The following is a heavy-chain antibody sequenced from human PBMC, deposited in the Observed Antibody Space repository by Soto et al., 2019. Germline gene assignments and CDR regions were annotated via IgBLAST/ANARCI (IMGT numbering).Heavy chain of an antibody. CDR2: ISYDGSNK. J-gene: IGHJ4*02. CDR3: AKQGYGYNAYYFDY. V-gene: IGHV3-30*18. CDR1: GFTFSSYG. Sequence: GGSLRLSCAASGFTFSSYGMHWVRQAPGKGLEWVAVISYDGSNKYYADSVKGRFTISRDNSKNTLYLQMNSLRAEDTAVYYCAKQGYGYNAYYFDYWGQGTLVTVSS. D-gene: IGHD5-12*01.